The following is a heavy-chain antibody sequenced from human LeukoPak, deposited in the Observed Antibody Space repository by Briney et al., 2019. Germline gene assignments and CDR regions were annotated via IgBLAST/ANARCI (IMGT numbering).Heavy chain of an antibody. J-gene: IGHJ6*02. CDR3: ARDLNVGMDV. CDR2: IGGSGRKI. CDR1: GFTFSDYY. Sequence: GSLKLSCAASGFTFSDYYINWIRQAPGKGLEWLAYIGGSGRKIDYADSVKGRFTISRDNAQNLLYLHMNSLRAEDSAIYYCARDLNVGMDVWGRGTTVTVSS. V-gene: IGHV3-11*01.